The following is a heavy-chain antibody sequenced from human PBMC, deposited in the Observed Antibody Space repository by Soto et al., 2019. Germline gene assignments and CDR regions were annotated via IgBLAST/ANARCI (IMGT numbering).Heavy chain of an antibody. V-gene: IGHV1-69*18. D-gene: IGHD4-4*01. CDR1: GGTFSSYA. J-gene: IGHJ6*02. CDR3: ARVVMTTVPASYYYGMDV. Sequence: QVQVVQSGAEVQKPGSSVTVSCKASGGTFSSYAISWVRQAPGQGLEWMGRIIPFIGTANYAQKFQGRVTITADESTSTVYMEMTSLRSEDTAVYYCARVVMTTVPASYYYGMDVWVQGTTVTVSS. CDR2: IIPFIGTA.